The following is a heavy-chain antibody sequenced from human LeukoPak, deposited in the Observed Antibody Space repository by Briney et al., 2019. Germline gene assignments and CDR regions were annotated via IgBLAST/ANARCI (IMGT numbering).Heavy chain of an antibody. Sequence: TGGSLRLSCAASGFTFSSFSMNWVRQAPGKGLEWVSYIRTSGTNTDYTGSVKGRFTISRDNAKNSLYLQMNSLRAEDTAVYYCARMNYVSSGWGAPFDYWAREPWSPSPQ. CDR3: ARMNYVSSGWGAPFDY. D-gene: IGHD1-7*01. CDR1: GFTFSSFS. V-gene: IGHV3-48*04. CDR2: IRTSGTNT. J-gene: IGHJ4*02.